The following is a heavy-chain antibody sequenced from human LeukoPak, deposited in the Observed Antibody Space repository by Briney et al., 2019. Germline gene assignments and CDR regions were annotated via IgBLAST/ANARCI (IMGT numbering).Heavy chain of an antibody. CDR1: GFTVSSNY. J-gene: IGHJ1*01. V-gene: IGHV3-66*01. CDR2: IYSGGST. Sequence: PGGSLRLSCAASGFTVSSNYMSWVRQAPGKGLEWVSVIYSGGSTYYADSVKGRFTISRDNSKNTLYLQMNSLRAEDTAVYYCARIYCSSGSCFEYFQHWGQGTLVTVSS. CDR3: ARIYCSSGSCFEYFQH. D-gene: IGHD2-15*01.